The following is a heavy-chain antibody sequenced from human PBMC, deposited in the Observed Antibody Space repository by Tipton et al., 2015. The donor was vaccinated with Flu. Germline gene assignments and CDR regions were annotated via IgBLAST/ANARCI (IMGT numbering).Heavy chain of an antibody. CDR3: ARRTFSNYVSEPKNWFDF. J-gene: IGHJ5*01. CDR1: GDSIGSDYF. Sequence: TLSLTCSGSGDSIGSDYFWGWIRQPPGKGLQWIGNVHRTGGAYYNPSLRSRVTMSVARSNDQFSLRLTSVTAADTAVYFCARRTFSNYVSEPKNWFDFWGQGTLVTVSS. CDR2: VHRTGGA. V-gene: IGHV4-38-2*01. D-gene: IGHD4-11*01.